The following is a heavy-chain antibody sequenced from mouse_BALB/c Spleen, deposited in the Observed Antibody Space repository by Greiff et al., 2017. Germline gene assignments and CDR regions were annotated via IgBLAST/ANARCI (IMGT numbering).Heavy chain of an antibody. CDR2: ISSGSSTI. Sequence: EVKVEESGGGLVQPGGSRKLSCAASGFTFSSFGMHWVRQAPEKGLEWVAYISSGSSTIYYADTVKGRFTISRDNPKNTLFLQMTSLRSEDTAMYYCARSGDDGYYGAHYFDYWGQGTTLTCSS. J-gene: IGHJ2*01. D-gene: IGHD2-3*01. CDR3: ARSGDDGYYGAHYFDY. CDR1: GFTFSSFG. V-gene: IGHV5-17*02.